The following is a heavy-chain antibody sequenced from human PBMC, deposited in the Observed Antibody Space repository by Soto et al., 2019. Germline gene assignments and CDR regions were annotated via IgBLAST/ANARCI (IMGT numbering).Heavy chain of an antibody. Sequence: GGSRRLSCAASGFTFSSYAMSWVRQAPGKGLEWVSAISGSGGSTYYADSVKGRFTISRDNSKNTLYLQMNSLRAEDTAVYYCAKNPDLTIRAYNWFDPWGQGTLVTVSS. CDR3: AKNPDLTIRAYNWFDP. CDR1: GFTFSSYA. V-gene: IGHV3-23*01. D-gene: IGHD3-3*01. J-gene: IGHJ5*02. CDR2: ISGSGGST.